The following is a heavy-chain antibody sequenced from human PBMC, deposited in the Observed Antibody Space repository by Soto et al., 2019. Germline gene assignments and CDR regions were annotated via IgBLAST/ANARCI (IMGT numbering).Heavy chain of an antibody. V-gene: IGHV3-30-3*01. J-gene: IGHJ5*02. CDR1: GFTFSSYA. CDR2: ISYDGSNK. CDR3: ARALVGYNWFDP. Sequence: QVQLVESGGGVVQPGRSLRLSCAASGFTFSSYAMHWVRQAPGKGLEWVAVISYDGSNKYYADSVKGRFTISRDNSKNTLYLQMNSLRAEDTAVYYCARALVGYNWFDPWGQGTLVTVSS. D-gene: IGHD1-26*01.